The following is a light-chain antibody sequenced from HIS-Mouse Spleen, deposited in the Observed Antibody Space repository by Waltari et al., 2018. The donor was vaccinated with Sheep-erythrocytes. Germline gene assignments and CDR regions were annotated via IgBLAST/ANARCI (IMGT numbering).Light chain of an antibody. CDR2: QDS. V-gene: IGLV3-1*01. CDR1: KLGVKY. Sequence: YELTQPPSVSVSAGQTAIITCSGDKLGVKYACWYQQKPGQSPVLVIYQDSKRPSGIPERFSGSNSGNTATLTISGTQAMDEADYYCQAWDSSTAVFGGGTKLTVL. J-gene: IGLJ2*01. CDR3: QAWDSSTAV.